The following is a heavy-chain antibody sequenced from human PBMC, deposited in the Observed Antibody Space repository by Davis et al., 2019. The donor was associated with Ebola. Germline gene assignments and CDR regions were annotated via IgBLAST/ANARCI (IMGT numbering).Heavy chain of an antibody. CDR2: IRTYDGNT. Sequence: AASVKVSCKASGYTFINYGITWVRQAPGQSLEWLGWIRTYDGNTNYAQKLQDRVTMTTDTSTSTAYMELRSLRSDDTAVYYCATSRGSYWSDNYYYYGMDVWGQGTTVTVSS. CDR1: GYTFINYG. CDR3: ATSRGSYWSDNYYYYGMDV. D-gene: IGHD1-26*01. V-gene: IGHV1-18*04. J-gene: IGHJ6*02.